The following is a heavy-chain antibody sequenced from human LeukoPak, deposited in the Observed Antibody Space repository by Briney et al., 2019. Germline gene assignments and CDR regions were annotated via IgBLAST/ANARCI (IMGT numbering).Heavy chain of an antibody. CDR2: ISAYDGKT. D-gene: IGHD2-2*01. CDR1: GYIFTTYG. J-gene: IGHJ5*02. CDR3: ARDGEGDCSSTSCYEWFDP. V-gene: IGHV1-18*01. Sequence: GASVKVSCKASGYIFTTYGISWVRQAPGQGLDWMGWISAYDGKTNYAQKFQGRVTMTTDTSTSTAYMELRSLRSDDTAVYYCARDGEGDCSSTSCYEWFDPWGQGTLVTVSS.